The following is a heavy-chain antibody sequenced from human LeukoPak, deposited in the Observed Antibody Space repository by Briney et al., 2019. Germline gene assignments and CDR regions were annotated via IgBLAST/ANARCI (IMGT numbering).Heavy chain of an antibody. J-gene: IGHJ4*02. D-gene: IGHD1-26*01. CDR2: ISYDGSNK. CDR1: GFTFSSYG. V-gene: IGHV3-30*03. CDR3: ARDRRNTGSFFDY. Sequence: PGGSLRLSCAASGFTFSSYGMHWVRQAPGKGLEWVAVISYDGSNKYYADSVKGRFTISRDNAKNSLYLQINSLRAEDTAVYYCARDRRNTGSFFDYWGQGTLVTVSS.